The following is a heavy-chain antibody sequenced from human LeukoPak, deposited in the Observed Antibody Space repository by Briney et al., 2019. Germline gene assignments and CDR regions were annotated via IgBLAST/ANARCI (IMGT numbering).Heavy chain of an antibody. V-gene: IGHV3-30*02. CDR3: AKDGSSYGGIDDFDY. CDR2: IRSDGSNK. J-gene: IGHJ4*02. CDR1: GFTFGSYG. Sequence: GGSLRLSCAASGFTFGSYGMHWVRQAPGKGLEWVTFIRSDGSNKYYAGSVKGRFTISRDNSKNTLYLQMNTLIADDTAVYYCAKDGSSYGGIDDFDYWGQGTLVTVSS. D-gene: IGHD4-23*01.